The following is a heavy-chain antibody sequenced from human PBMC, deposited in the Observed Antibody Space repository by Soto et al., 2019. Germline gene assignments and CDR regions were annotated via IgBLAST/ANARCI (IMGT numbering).Heavy chain of an antibody. D-gene: IGHD2-8*01. Sequence: AETLSLTXTVSGGSVSNSNYYWGWIRQSPGKGLEWIGSVYYRGRSYSKSSVKSRVTISVDTSKNQFSLNLNSVTASDTAVYYCVSQRTSVLTQAYFDYWGPGALVTVSS. V-gene: IGHV4-39*01. CDR2: VYYRGRS. J-gene: IGHJ4*02. CDR1: GGSVSNSNYY. CDR3: VSQRTSVLTQAYFDY.